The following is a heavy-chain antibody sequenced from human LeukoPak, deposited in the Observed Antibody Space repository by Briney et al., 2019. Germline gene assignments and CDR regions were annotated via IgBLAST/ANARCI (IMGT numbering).Heavy chain of an antibody. D-gene: IGHD1-14*01. Sequence: GGSLKISCKGSGYSFTSYWIGWVRQMPGKGLEWMGIIYPGDSDTGYSPSFQGQVTISADKSISTAYLQWSSLKASDTAMYYCARWVPVPIGKGGWFDPWGQGTLVTVSS. CDR3: ARWVPVPIGKGGWFDP. CDR1: GYSFTSYW. CDR2: IYPGDSDT. V-gene: IGHV5-51*01. J-gene: IGHJ5*02.